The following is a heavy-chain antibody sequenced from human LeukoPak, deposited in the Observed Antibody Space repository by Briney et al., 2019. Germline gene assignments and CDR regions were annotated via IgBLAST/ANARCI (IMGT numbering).Heavy chain of an antibody. D-gene: IGHD2-21*01. CDR3: ARLVGIRGAFDI. V-gene: IGHV4-59*01. CDR1: GGSISSYY. J-gene: IGHJ3*02. Sequence: SETLSLTCTVSGGSISSYYWSWIRQPPGKGLEWIGYIYYSGSTNYNPSLKSRVTISVDTSKNQFSLKLSSVTAADTAVYYCARLVGIRGAFDIWGQGTMVTVSS. CDR2: IYYSGST.